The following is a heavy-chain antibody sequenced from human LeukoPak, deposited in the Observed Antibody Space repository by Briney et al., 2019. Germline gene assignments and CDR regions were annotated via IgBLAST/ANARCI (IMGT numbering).Heavy chain of an antibody. CDR1: GYTFTSYG. D-gene: IGHD3-3*01. J-gene: IGHJ6*02. Sequence: ASVKVSCKASGYTFTSYGISWVRQAPGQGLAWVGWISAYNGNTNYAQKLQGRVTMTTDTPTSTAYMELRSLRSDDTAVDYCARDSRMTIFGVAFDYYYYGMDVWGQGTTVTVSS. CDR2: ISAYNGNT. CDR3: ARDSRMTIFGVAFDYYYYGMDV. V-gene: IGHV1-18*01.